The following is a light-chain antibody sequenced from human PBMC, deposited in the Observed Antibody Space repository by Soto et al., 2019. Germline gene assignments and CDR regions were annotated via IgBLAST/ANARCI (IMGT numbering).Light chain of an antibody. CDR2: KAS. J-gene: IGKJ1*01. CDR3: QHYNSYGT. V-gene: IGKV1-5*03. CDR1: QSISSW. Sequence: DIQMTQSPSTLSASVGDRVTTTCRASQSISSWLAWYQQKPGKAPNLLIYKASTLESGVPSRFSGSGSGTEFTLTISSLQPDDFATYYCQHYNSYGTFGQGTKVDIK.